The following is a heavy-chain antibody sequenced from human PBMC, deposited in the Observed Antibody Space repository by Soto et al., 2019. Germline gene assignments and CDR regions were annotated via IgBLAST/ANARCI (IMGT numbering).Heavy chain of an antibody. Sequence: QVQLVESGGGVVQPGRSLRLSCAASGFTFSSYAMHWVRQAPGKGLEWVAVISYDGSNKYYADSVKGRFTISRDNSKNTLYLQMNSLRAEDTAVYYXAXDXXXYXXXYXDYXGXGTLVTVSS. V-gene: IGHV3-30-3*01. CDR2: ISYDGSNK. CDR1: GFTFSSYA. CDR3: AXDXXXYXXXYXDY. J-gene: IGHJ4*02.